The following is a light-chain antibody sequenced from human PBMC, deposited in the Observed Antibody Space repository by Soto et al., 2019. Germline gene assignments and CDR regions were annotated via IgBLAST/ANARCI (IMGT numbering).Light chain of an antibody. CDR1: QSVSSN. Sequence: EIVMTQSPATLSVSPGERATLSCRASQSVSSNLAWYQQKPGQAPRLLIYVASTRATGIPARFSGSVSGTEFTLTISSLQSEDFAVYYCQQYNNWPGTFGPGTKVDIK. J-gene: IGKJ3*01. CDR2: VAS. CDR3: QQYNNWPGT. V-gene: IGKV3-15*01.